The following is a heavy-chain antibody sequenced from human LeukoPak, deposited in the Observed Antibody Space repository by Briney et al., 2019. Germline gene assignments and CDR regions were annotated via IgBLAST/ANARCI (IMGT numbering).Heavy chain of an antibody. CDR3: ARTSPEYYFDY. V-gene: IGHV4-4*07. Sequence: SETLSLTCTVSGGSISSYYWSWIRQPARKGLEWIERIYTSGSTNYNPSLKSRVTMPVDTSKNQFSLKLSSVTAADTAVYYCARTSPEYYFDYWGQGTLVTVSS. J-gene: IGHJ4*02. CDR2: IYTSGST. CDR1: GGSISSYY.